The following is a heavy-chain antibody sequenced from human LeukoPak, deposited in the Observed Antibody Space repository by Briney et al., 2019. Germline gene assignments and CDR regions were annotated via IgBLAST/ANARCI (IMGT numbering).Heavy chain of an antibody. D-gene: IGHD1-7*01. Sequence: PGGSLLLSCAASGFTFSSYSMNWVRQAPGKGLEWGSSISSSSSYISYADSVKCRFTISRDNAKNSLYLQMNSLRAEDTAVYYCARDRGVPYFITGTTTAFFDYWGQGTLVTVSS. CDR2: ISSSSSYI. CDR1: GFTFSSYS. V-gene: IGHV3-21*01. J-gene: IGHJ4*02. CDR3: ARDRGVPYFITGTTTAFFDY.